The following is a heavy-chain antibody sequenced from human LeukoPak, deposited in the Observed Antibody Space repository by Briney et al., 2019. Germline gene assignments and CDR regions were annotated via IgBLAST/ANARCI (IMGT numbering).Heavy chain of an antibody. CDR3: ARSYYYGSVSYCSHFDY. J-gene: IGHJ4*02. V-gene: IGHV3-30*04. D-gene: IGHD3-10*01. CDR2: ISYDGSNK. Sequence: PGGSLRLSCAASGFTFSTYTVRWVRQAPGKGLEWVATISYDGSNKYYVDSVKGRFTISRDNSKNTLYLQMNSLRAEDTAVYYCARSYYYGSVSYCSHFDYWGQGTLVTVSS. CDR1: GFTFSTYT.